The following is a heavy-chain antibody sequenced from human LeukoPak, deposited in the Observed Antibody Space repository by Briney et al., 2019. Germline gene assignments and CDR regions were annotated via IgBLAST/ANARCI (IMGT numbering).Heavy chain of an antibody. CDR2: IYYSGNT. CDR3: ARGYNYGQGAFDI. J-gene: IGHJ3*02. Sequence: PSETLSLTCTVSGGSISSYYWSWIRQPPGKGLEWIGYIYYSGNTNYNPFLKSRVTISVDTSKNQFSLMLSSVTAADTAVYYCARGYNYGQGAFDIWGHGTMVTVSS. D-gene: IGHD5-18*01. CDR1: GGSISSYY. V-gene: IGHV4-59*08.